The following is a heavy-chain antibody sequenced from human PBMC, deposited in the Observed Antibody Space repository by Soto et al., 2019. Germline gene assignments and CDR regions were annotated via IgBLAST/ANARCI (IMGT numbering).Heavy chain of an antibody. CDR3: ARKNTWGIAAAGFDY. D-gene: IGHD6-13*01. J-gene: IGHJ4*02. V-gene: IGHV3-23*01. CDR1: GFGFTFSTSA. Sequence: GGSLRLSCAASGFGFTFSTSAMSWVRQAPGKGLEWVSTFRESGGTTHYANSVKGRFTISRDTSKNMLYLQMNSLTAADTAVYYCARKNTWGIAAAGFDYWGQGTLVTVSS. CDR2: FRESGGTT.